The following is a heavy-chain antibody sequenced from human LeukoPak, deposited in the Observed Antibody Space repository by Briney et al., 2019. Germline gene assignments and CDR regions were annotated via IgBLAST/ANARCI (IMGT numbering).Heavy chain of an antibody. D-gene: IGHD3-22*01. CDR2: LSSSSSTI. V-gene: IGHV3-48*01. J-gene: IGHJ4*02. Sequence: GGSLRLSCAASGFTFSSYSMNWVRQAPGQGLERVSYLSSSSSTIYSADSVKGRFTISRDNAKNSLYLQMNSLRAEDTAVYYCARDQSSYDSGGYRYFNYWGQGTLVTFSS. CDR1: GFTFSSYS. CDR3: ARDQSSYDSGGYRYFNY.